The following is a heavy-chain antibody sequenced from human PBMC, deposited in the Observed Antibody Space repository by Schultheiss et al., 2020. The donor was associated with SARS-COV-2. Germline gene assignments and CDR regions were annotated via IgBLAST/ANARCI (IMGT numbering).Heavy chain of an antibody. J-gene: IGHJ4*02. Sequence: GGSLRLSCAASGFTFSSYSMNWVRQAPGKGLEWVSGISWNSGSIGYADSVKGRFTISRDNSKNTLYLQMNSLRAEDTAVYYCARRDYWGQGTLVTVSS. CDR3: ARRDY. V-gene: IGHV3-48*01. CDR2: ISWNSGSI. CDR1: GFTFSSYS.